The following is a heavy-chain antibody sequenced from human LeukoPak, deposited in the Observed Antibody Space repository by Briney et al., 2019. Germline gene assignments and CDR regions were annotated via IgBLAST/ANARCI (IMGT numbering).Heavy chain of an antibody. CDR2: IRYGGSTK. CDR1: GFTFSSYG. CDR3: AKELYSGSNYFDY. Sequence: PGGSLRLSCAASGFTFSSYGMHWVRQAPGKGLEWVAFIRYGGSTKYYADSVKGRFTISRDNSKNTLYLQMNSLRAEDTAVYYCAKELYSGSNYFDYWGQGTLVTVSS. D-gene: IGHD1-26*01. J-gene: IGHJ4*02. V-gene: IGHV3-30*02.